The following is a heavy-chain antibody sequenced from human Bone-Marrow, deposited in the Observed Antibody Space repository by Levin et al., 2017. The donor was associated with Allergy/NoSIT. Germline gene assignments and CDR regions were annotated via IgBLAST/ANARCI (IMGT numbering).Heavy chain of an antibody. D-gene: IGHD3-3*01. CDR1: GDSLSSYY. CDR3: ARSLRGESFDY. J-gene: IGHJ4*02. Sequence: SETLSLTCTVSGDSLSSYYWSWIRQPPGKRLEWIAYISYSGCTNYNPSLKSRVTLSVDTSKNHFSLNLTSVTAADTAVYYCARSLRGESFDYWGQGILVTVSS. V-gene: IGHV4-59*01. CDR2: ISYSGCT.